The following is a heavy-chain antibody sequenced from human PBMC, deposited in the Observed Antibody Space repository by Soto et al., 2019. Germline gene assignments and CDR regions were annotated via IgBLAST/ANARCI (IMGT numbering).Heavy chain of an antibody. J-gene: IGHJ4*01. Sequence: QVHLVQSGAEVKKPGASVNVSCRPFGYTFTAYYIHWVRQAPGQGLEWMGWVDHNSGDSRKVQSFQGRVTMTRDTSTSTVYMELRWLRADDTAVYYCARDNDGPLDYWGHGTLVTVSS. CDR3: ARDNDGPLDY. D-gene: IGHD2-8*01. V-gene: IGHV1-2*02. CDR2: VDHNSGDS. CDR1: GYTFTAYY.